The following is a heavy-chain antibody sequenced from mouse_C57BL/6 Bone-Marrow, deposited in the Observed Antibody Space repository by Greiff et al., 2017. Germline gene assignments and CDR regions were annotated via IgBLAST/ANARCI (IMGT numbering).Heavy chain of an antibody. V-gene: IGHV1-55*01. D-gene: IGHD2-5*01. CDR2: IYPGSGST. CDR3: ARPYYSNYWYFDV. CDR1: GYPFTSYW. Sequence: QVQLQQPGADLVKPGASVQMSCKASGYPFTSYWITWVKPRPGQGLEWIGDIYPGSGSTNYNEKFKSKATLTVDTSSSTAYMQHSSLTSEDSAVYYCARPYYSNYWYFDVWGTGTTVTVSS. J-gene: IGHJ1*03.